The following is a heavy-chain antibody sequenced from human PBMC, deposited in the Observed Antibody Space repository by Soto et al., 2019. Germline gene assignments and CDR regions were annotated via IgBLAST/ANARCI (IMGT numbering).Heavy chain of an antibody. Sequence: EVQVLESGGNLVQPGESLRLSCAASGFTFRNYAMTWVRQAPGKGLEWVSVISPNGDTTYYADSVKGRFTISRDNSKNTLYLQMNSLRAEDTALYYSAQTQYELLHWGQGTLVTVSS. CDR1: GFTFRNYA. CDR2: ISPNGDTT. V-gene: IGHV3-23*01. D-gene: IGHD2-21*01. CDR3: AQTQYELLH. J-gene: IGHJ4*02.